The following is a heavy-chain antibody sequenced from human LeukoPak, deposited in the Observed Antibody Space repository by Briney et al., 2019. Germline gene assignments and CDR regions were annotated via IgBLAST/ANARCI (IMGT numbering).Heavy chain of an antibody. CDR2: VYHTGSI. Sequence: SETLSLTCTVSGYSVSSGYYWGWIRQPPGKGLDWIGSVYHTGSIYYNPSLKSRVTISLDTSKNQFSLKLSSVTAADTAVYYCARDSAVTSSSPIIDYWGQGTLVTVSS. CDR1: GYSVSSGYY. J-gene: IGHJ4*02. V-gene: IGHV4-38-2*02. CDR3: ARDSAVTSSSPIIDY. D-gene: IGHD4-17*01.